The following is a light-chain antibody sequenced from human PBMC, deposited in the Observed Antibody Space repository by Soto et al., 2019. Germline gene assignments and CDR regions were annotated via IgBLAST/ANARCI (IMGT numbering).Light chain of an antibody. CDR3: SSYTRTSNHYF. CDR2: EVT. J-gene: IGLJ1*01. CDR1: SSDVGPYNY. V-gene: IGLV2-14*01. Sequence: QSALTQPASVSGSPGQSITISCTGTSSDVGPYNYVSWYQHHPGKAPKLLIYEVTKRPSGVSNRFSGSKSGNTASLTISGLQAEDEADYYCSSYTRTSNHYFFGSGTKVTVL.